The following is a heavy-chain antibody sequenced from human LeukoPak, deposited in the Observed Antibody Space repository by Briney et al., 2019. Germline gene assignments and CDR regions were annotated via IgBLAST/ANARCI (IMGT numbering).Heavy chain of an antibody. CDR3: ARGRSYYDYIWGSYRYAPTTYFDY. D-gene: IGHD3-16*02. Sequence: EINHSGXTNYNPSLKSRVTISVDTSKNQFSLKLSSVTAADTAVYYCARGRSYYDYIWGSYRYAPTTYFDYWGQGTLVTVSS. CDR2: INHSGXT. V-gene: IGHV4-34*01. J-gene: IGHJ4*02.